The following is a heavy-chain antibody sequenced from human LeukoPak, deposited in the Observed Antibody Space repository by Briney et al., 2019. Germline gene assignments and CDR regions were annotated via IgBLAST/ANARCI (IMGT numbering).Heavy chain of an antibody. J-gene: IGHJ6*02. Sequence: ASVKVSCKASGYTFTGYYMHWGRQAPGQGLEWMGWIDPNTGGTNYAQKFQGRVTMTRDTSINTVYMELSRLTSDDTAVYYCARLEVIITTLSGLDVWGQGATVSVSS. CDR2: IDPNTGGT. CDR1: GYTFTGYY. D-gene: IGHD3-22*01. CDR3: ARLEVIITTLSGLDV. V-gene: IGHV1-2*02.